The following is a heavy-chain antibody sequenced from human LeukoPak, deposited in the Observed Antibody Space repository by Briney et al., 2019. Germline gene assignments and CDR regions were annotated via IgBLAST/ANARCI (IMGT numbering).Heavy chain of an antibody. J-gene: IGHJ3*02. CDR3: ARRLAAAPGDDVSDT. Sequence: GGSLRLSCAASGFAVSSNHMNWVRQAPGKGLEWVANIKQDGSEKYYVDSVKGRFTISRDNAKNSLYLQMNSLRAEDTAVYYCARRLAAAPGDDVSDTWGQGTMVTVSS. CDR1: GFAVSSNH. D-gene: IGHD2-15*01. CDR2: IKQDGSEK. V-gene: IGHV3-7*01.